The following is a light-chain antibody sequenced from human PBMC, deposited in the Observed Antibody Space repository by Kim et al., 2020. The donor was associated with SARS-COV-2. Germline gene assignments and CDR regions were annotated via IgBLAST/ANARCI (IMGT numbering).Light chain of an antibody. V-gene: IGLV4-69*01. J-gene: IGLJ2*01. CDR3: QTWGTGKGV. Sequence: ASVNLTCTLSSGHSSYAIAWHQQQPEKGPRYLMKLNSDGSHSKGDGIPDRFSGSSSGAERYLTISSLQSEDEADYYCQTWGTGKGVFGGGTQLTVL. CDR1: SGHSSYA. CDR2: LNSDGSH.